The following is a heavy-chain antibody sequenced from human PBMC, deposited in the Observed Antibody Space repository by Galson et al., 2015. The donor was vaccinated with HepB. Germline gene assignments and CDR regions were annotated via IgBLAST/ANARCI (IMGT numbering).Heavy chain of an antibody. Sequence: CAASGFTFSSYAMHWVRQAPGKGLEWVAVISYDAINKYSAESVKGRFTISRDNSKDTLYLQMNSLRAEDTAVYYCAKTGSGYYLGHFDYWGQGTLVSVSS. CDR1: GFTFSSYA. D-gene: IGHD3-22*01. V-gene: IGHV3-30*18. CDR3: AKTGSGYYLGHFDY. CDR2: ISYDAINK. J-gene: IGHJ4*02.